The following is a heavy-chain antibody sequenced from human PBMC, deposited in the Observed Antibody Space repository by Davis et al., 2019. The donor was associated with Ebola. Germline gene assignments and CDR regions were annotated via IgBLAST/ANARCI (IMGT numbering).Heavy chain of an antibody. V-gene: IGHV3-23*01. Sequence: GESLKISCAASGFTFSSYAMSWVRQAPGKGPEWVSATSGSGATKYYADSVKGRFYISRDNSKNTLFLQMNSLRAEDTAVYYCARVIRYTSSWYTSQFDSWGQGTLVTVSS. J-gene: IGHJ4*02. CDR2: TSGSGATK. D-gene: IGHD6-13*01. CDR3: ARVIRYTSSWYTSQFDS. CDR1: GFTFSSYA.